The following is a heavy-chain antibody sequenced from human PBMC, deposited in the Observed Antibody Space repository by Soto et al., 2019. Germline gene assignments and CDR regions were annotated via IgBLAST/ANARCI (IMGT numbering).Heavy chain of an antibody. V-gene: IGHV4-4*02. J-gene: IGHJ6*04. CDR2: IYHSGST. D-gene: IGHD3-3*01. Sequence: PSETLSLTCAVSSGSISSSNWWSWVRQPPGKGLEWIGEIYHSGSTNYNPSLKSRVAISVDKSKNQFSLKLSSVTAADTAVYYCARNTYYDFWSGMDVWGKGTTFTVSS. CDR1: SGSISSSNW. CDR3: ARNTYYDFWSGMDV.